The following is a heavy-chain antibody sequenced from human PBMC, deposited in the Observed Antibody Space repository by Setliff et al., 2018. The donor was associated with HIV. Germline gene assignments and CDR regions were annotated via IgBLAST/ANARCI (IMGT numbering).Heavy chain of an antibody. CDR1: GYTFTNYG. CDR3: ARLKGVLVVMLDAFDI. V-gene: IGHV1-18*01. Sequence: ASVKVSCKASGYTFTNYGISWVRQAPGQGPEWLGWISAYNGDTKYAQKFQGRVTMTTDTSTTTAHMELRSLRSDDTAVYYCARLKGVLVVMLDAFDIWGQGTMDTVSS. CDR2: ISAYNGDT. J-gene: IGHJ3*02. D-gene: IGHD2-15*01.